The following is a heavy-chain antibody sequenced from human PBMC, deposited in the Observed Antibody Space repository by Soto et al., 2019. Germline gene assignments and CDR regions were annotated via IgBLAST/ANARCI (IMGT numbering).Heavy chain of an antibody. D-gene: IGHD2-8*01. J-gene: IGHJ4*02. CDR3: AREGGWDGIVLMVYAIHRGPVDY. V-gene: IGHV1-2*02. Sequence: ASVKVSCKASGYTFTGYYMHWVRQAPGQGLEWMGWINPNSGGTNYAQKFQGKVTMTRDTSISTAYMELSRLRSDDTAVYYCAREGGWDGIVLMVYAIHRGPVDYWGQGTLVTVSS. CDR2: INPNSGGT. CDR1: GYTFTGYY.